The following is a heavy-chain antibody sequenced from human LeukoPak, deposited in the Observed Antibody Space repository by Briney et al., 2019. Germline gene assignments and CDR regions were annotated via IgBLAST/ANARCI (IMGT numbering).Heavy chain of an antibody. D-gene: IGHD6-6*01. CDR2: INPSGGST. V-gene: IGHV1-46*01. CDR3: ARDSQLEYIAPAQYYFDY. Sequence: ASVKLSCKASGYTFTSYYMHWVRQAPGQGLEWRGIINPSGGSTSYAQKFHSRGTMTSDTSTSTVYMALSSLRSEDTAVYYCARDSQLEYIAPAQYYFDYWGTGTLVTAS. J-gene: IGHJ4*02. CDR1: GYTFTSYY.